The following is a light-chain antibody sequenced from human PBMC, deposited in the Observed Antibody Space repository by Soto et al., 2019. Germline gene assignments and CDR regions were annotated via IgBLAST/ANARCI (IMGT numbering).Light chain of an antibody. CDR3: SSYTNINTSACV. J-gene: IGLJ1*01. Sequence: QSALTQPASVSRSPGQSITISCTGTSGDIGSYNRVSWYQQHPGKAPKLIIYEVTDRPSGVSNRFSGSKSGNTASLTISGLQAEDEAEYYCSSYTNINTSACVFGTGTKVTVL. CDR1: SGDIGSYNR. V-gene: IGLV2-14*01. CDR2: EVT.